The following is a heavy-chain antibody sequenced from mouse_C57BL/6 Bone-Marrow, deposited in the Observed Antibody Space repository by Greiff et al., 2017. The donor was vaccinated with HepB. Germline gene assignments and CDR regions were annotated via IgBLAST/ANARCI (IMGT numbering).Heavy chain of an antibody. D-gene: IGHD1-1*01. J-gene: IGHJ2*01. Sequence: EVKLQESGGGLVQPGGSMKLSCVASGFTFSNYWMNWVRQSPEKGLEWVAQIRLKSDNYATHYAESVKGRFTISRDDSKSSVYLQMNNLRAEDTGIYYCTGGSSRIFDYWGQGTTLTVSS. CDR3: TGGSSRIFDY. CDR1: GFTFSNYW. V-gene: IGHV6-3*01. CDR2: IRLKSDNYAT.